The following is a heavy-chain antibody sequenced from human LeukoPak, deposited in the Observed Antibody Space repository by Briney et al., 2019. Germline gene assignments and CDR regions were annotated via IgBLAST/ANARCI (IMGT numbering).Heavy chain of an antibody. CDR3: ARESEPPGIAVAGTRVYYYYYGMDV. Sequence: ASVKVSCKASGYTFTGYYMHWVRQAPGQGLEWMGWINPNSGGTNYAQKFQGWVTMTRDTSISTAYMELSRLRSDDTAVYYCARESEPPGIAVAGTRVYYYYYGMDVWGQGTTVTVSS. CDR2: INPNSGGT. J-gene: IGHJ6*02. CDR1: GYTFTGYY. V-gene: IGHV1-2*04. D-gene: IGHD6-19*01.